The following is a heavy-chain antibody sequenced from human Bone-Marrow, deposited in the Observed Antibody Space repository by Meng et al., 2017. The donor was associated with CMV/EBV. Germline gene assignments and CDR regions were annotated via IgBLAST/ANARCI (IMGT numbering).Heavy chain of an antibody. CDR1: GFRFDDYG. V-gene: IGHV3-30*02. Sequence: GGSLRLSCAASGFRFDDYGMHWVRQTPGKGLEWVAFIRHDGTNKFYGDSVKGRFTISRDNSKNTLYLQMNSLRAEDSAVYYGAKDMFRYYFDYWGQRTLVTVSS. CDR2: IRHDGTNK. CDR3: AKDMFRYYFDY. J-gene: IGHJ4*02. D-gene: IGHD3-10*02.